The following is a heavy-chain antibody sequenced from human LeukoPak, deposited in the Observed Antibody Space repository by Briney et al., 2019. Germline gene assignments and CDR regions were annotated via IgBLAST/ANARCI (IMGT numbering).Heavy chain of an antibody. CDR1: GYSFTSYW. J-gene: IGHJ3*02. D-gene: IGHD3-9*01. V-gene: IGHV5-51*01. CDR2: IYPGDSDT. CDR3: ARLPYDILTGLVHGAFDI. Sequence: GESLKISCKGSGYSFTSYWIGWVRQMPGKGLEWMGIIYPGDSDTRYSPSFQGQVTISADKSISTAYLQWSSLKASDTAMYYCARLPYDILTGLVHGAFDIWGQGTMVTVSS.